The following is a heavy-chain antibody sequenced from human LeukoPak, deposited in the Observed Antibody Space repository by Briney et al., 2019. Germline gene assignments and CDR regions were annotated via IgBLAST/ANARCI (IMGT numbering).Heavy chain of an antibody. CDR1: GFTFSNYE. CDR3: VRDHNGPYTFDY. Sequence: PGGSLRLSCAASGFTFSNYEMNWVRQAPGKGLEWVSYISSSGTTIYYADSVKGRFTISRDNAKNSLSLQMNSLKVEDTAVYYCVRDHNGPYTFDYWGQGTLVTVSS. D-gene: IGHD2-2*02. CDR2: ISSSGTTI. V-gene: IGHV3-48*03. J-gene: IGHJ4*02.